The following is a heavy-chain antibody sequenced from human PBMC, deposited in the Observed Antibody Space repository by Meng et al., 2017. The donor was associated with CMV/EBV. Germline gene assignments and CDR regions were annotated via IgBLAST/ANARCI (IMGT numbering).Heavy chain of an antibody. CDR2: ISYDGSNK. CDR3: ARVVVPAAIRAISDFWSGFSGYGMDV. D-gene: IGHD2-2*02. V-gene: IGHV3-30*04. Sequence: GGSLRLSCAASGFTFSSYAMHWVRQAPGKGLEWVAVISYDGSNKYYADSVKGRFTISRDNSKNTLYLQMNSLRAEDTAVYYCARVVVPAAIRAISDFWSGFSGYGMDVWGQGTTVTVSS. J-gene: IGHJ6*02. CDR1: GFTFSSYA.